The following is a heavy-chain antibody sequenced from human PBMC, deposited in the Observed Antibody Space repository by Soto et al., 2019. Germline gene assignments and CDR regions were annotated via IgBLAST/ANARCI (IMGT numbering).Heavy chain of an antibody. V-gene: IGHV3-74*02. CDR2: INSDGTST. CDR3: ARANGGFSSPFDL. D-gene: IGHD2-8*01. J-gene: IGHJ2*01. CDR1: GFTFGSYW. Sequence: EVQLVESGGGLVQPGGSLRLSCAVSGFTFGSYWMNWVRQAPGKGLVWVSRINSDGTSTSYADSVKGRFTTSRDNAKNTLYLQMNSLRAEDTAVYYCARANGGFSSPFDLWGRGTLVTVSS.